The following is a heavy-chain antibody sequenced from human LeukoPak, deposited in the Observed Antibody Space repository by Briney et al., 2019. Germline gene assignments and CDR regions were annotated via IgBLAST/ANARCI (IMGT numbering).Heavy chain of an antibody. CDR2: ISGSGGTT. Sequence: GGSLRLSCAASGFTFSNYAMSWVRQAPGKGLEWVSGISGSGGTTNYADSAKGRFAISRDNFKNTLYLHMNSLRAEDTAVYYCAKDLRVGITMVRGFDYWGQGTLVTVSS. J-gene: IGHJ4*02. D-gene: IGHD3-10*01. V-gene: IGHV3-23*01. CDR3: AKDLRVGITMVRGFDY. CDR1: GFTFSNYA.